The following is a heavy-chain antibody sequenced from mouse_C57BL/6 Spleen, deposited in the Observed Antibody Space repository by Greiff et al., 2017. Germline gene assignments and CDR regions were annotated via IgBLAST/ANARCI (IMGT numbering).Heavy chain of an antibody. CDR3: AREEGNPYAMDY. CDR1: GYTFTSYW. J-gene: IGHJ4*01. Sequence: QVQLQQPGTELVKPGASVKLSCKASGYTFTSYWMHWVKQRPGQGLEWIGNINPSNGGTNYNEKFNSKATLTVDKSSSTAYLQLSSLTSEDSAVYYCAREEGNPYAMDYWGQGTSVTVSS. D-gene: IGHD2-1*01. CDR2: INPSNGGT. V-gene: IGHV1-53*01.